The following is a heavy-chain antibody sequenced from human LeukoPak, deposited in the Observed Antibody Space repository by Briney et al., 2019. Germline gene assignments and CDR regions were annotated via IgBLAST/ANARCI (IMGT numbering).Heavy chain of an antibody. CDR2: IINSGTTT. J-gene: IGHJ4*02. CDR1: GFTFSSSA. CDR3: AKDRWDGYNWSPDY. V-gene: IGHV3-23*01. Sequence: GGSLRLSCVASGFTFSSSAMSWVRQAPGKGLEWVSSIINSGTTTFYADSVKGRFTISRDNSKNTLYLQMNSLRAEDTAVYYCAKDRWDGYNWSPDYWGQGTLVTVSS. D-gene: IGHD5-24*01.